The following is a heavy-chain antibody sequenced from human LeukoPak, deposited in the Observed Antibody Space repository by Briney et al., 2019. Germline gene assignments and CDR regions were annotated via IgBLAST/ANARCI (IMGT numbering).Heavy chain of an antibody. CDR3: TKKRTTSVTDWFDP. CDR2: ISGIGTAT. Sequence: GGSLRLSCTASGFTFSSYAMTWVRQAPGKGLECVSVISGIGTATYYADSVKGRFTISRDNSKNTLFLQMNSLRVEDTATYYCTKKRTTSVTDWFDPWGQGTLVTVSS. V-gene: IGHV3-23*01. J-gene: IGHJ5*02. CDR1: GFTFSSYA. D-gene: IGHD4-17*01.